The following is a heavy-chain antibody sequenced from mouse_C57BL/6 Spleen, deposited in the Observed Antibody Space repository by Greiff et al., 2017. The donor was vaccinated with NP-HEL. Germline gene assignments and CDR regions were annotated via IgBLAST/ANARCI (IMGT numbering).Heavy chain of an antibody. Sequence: DVKLVESEGGLVQPGSSMKLSCTASGFTFSDYYMAWVRQVPEKGLEWVANINYDGSSTYYLDSLKSRFIISRDNAKNILYLQMSSLKSEDTATYYCAREENSYYDYGGFAYWGQGTLVTVSA. CDR2: INYDGSST. V-gene: IGHV5-16*01. D-gene: IGHD2-4*01. J-gene: IGHJ3*01. CDR1: GFTFSDYY. CDR3: AREENSYYDYGGFAY.